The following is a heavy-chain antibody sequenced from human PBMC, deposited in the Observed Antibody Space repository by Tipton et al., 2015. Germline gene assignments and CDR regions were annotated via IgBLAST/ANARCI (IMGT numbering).Heavy chain of an antibody. Sequence: TLSLTCTVSGGSINSGGHFWSWIRQHPGTGLEWIGNIYYSGDISYNSSLESRVIVSGDTSKNQFFLKLSSVNAADTAVYYCARGVSRGAVPGHFDYWGQGTLVTVSS. CDR1: GGSINSGGHF. V-gene: IGHV4-31*03. CDR3: ARGVSRGAVPGHFDY. D-gene: IGHD1-14*01. CDR2: IYYSGDI. J-gene: IGHJ4*02.